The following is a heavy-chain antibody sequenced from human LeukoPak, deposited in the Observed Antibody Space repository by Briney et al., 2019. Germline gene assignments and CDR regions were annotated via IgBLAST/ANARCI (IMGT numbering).Heavy chain of an antibody. CDR1: GGSISSSSYY. V-gene: IGHV4-39*01. CDR2: IYYSGST. CDR3: ATSDYSGAWFDP. J-gene: IGHJ5*02. Sequence: SSETLSLTCTVSGGSISSSSYYWGWIRQPPGKGLVWIGSIYYSGSTYYNPSLKSRVTISVDTSKNQFSLRLSSVTAADTAVYYCATSDYSGAWFDPWGQGTLVTVSS. D-gene: IGHD2-15*01.